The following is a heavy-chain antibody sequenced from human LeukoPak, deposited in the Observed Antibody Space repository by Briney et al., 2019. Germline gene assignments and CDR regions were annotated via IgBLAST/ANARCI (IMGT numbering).Heavy chain of an antibody. CDR1: GYTFTSYD. CDR2: MNPNSGNT. Sequence: ASVKVSCKASGYTFTSYDINWVRQATGQGLEWMGWMNPNSGNTGYAQKLQGRVTMTRNTSIGTAYMELSGQRSEDSAVYYCARPSRGVAAAAYYYYYMDVWGKGTTVTIPS. V-gene: IGHV1-8*01. CDR3: ARPSRGVAAAAYYYYYMDV. D-gene: IGHD6-13*01. J-gene: IGHJ6*03.